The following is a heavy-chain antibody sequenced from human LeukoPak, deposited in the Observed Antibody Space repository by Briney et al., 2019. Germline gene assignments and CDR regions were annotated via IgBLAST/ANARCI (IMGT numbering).Heavy chain of an antibody. CDR2: ISAYNGNI. CDR1: GYTFTSYG. J-gene: IGHJ4*02. V-gene: IGHV1-18*01. CDR3: ARDFIAVAGQGY. D-gene: IGHD6-19*01. Sequence: GASVKVSCKASGYTFTSYGISWERQPPGQGLEWTGWISAYNGNINYAQKLQGRVTMTTDTSTSTAYMELRSLRSDDTAVYYCARDFIAVAGQGYWGQGTLVTVSS.